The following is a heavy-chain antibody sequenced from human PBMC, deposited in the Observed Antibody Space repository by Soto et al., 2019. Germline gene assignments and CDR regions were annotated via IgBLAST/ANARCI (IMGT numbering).Heavy chain of an antibody. CDR2: IYYSGST. CDR3: AREVVISSSAHYYYYYMDV. V-gene: IGHV4-59*01. Sequence: SDTLSLTCTVSGGSISIYYWSWIRQPPGKGLEWIGYIYYSGSTNYNPSLKSRVTISVDTSKNQFSLKLSSVTAADTAVYYCAREVVISSSAHYYYYYMDVWGKGTTVTVSS. CDR1: GGSISIYY. J-gene: IGHJ6*03. D-gene: IGHD6-6*01.